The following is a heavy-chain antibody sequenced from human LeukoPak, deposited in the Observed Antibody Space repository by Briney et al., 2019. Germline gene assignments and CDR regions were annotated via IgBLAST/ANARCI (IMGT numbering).Heavy chain of an antibody. J-gene: IGHJ4*02. V-gene: IGHV3-30-3*01. CDR3: ARVIALGELSLYPIDY. CDR1: GFTFSRYA. CDR2: ISYDGSNK. D-gene: IGHD3-16*02. Sequence: PGGSLRLSCAASGFTFSRYAMHWVRQAPGKGLEWVAVISYDGSNKYYADSVKGRFTIPRDNSKNTLYLQMNSLRAEDTAVHFCARVIALGELSLYPIDYWGQGTLVTVSS.